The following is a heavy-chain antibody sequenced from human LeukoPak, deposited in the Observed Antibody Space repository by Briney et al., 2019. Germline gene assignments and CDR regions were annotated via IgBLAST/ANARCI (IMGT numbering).Heavy chain of an antibody. Sequence: GGSLRLSCAASGFTFSNYAMSWVRQAPGKGLEWVSAISGSGGSTYYTDSVKGRFTISRDNSKNTLYLQMNSLRAEDTAVYYCARDDAHGVAAALNDYWGQGTLVNVSS. J-gene: IGHJ4*02. CDR2: ISGSGGST. D-gene: IGHD2-2*01. V-gene: IGHV3-23*01. CDR1: GFTFSNYA. CDR3: ARDDAHGVAAALNDY.